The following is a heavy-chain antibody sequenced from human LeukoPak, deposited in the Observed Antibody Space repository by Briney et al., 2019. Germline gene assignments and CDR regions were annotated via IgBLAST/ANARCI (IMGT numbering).Heavy chain of an antibody. J-gene: IGHJ6*02. CDR2: LDPEEGET. CDR3: ATVRGVWKKNGMDV. D-gene: IGHD3-16*01. V-gene: IGHV1-24*01. Sequence: ASVKASCTVSGYTLTELSMHCVRRAPGKGLEWIGGLDPEEGETIYAQRFQARVTMTEDTSTDTAYMELSSLRSEDTALSYCATVRGVWKKNGMDVWGQGTTVTVSS. CDR1: GYTLTELS.